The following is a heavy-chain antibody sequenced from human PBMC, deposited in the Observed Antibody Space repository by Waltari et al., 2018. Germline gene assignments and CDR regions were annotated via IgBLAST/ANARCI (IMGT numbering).Heavy chain of an antibody. CDR3: ATTVTYYYYYGMDV. CDR1: GGSISSHY. Sequence: QVQLQESGPGLVKPSETLSLTCTVSGGSISSHYWSWIRQPPGQGLEWIGYIEYSGSTNYNPALKSRVTISVDTAKNQFSMKLSSVTAADTAVYYWATTVTYYYYYGMDVWGQGTTVTVSS. V-gene: IGHV4-59*11. CDR2: IEYSGST. J-gene: IGHJ6*02. D-gene: IGHD4-17*01.